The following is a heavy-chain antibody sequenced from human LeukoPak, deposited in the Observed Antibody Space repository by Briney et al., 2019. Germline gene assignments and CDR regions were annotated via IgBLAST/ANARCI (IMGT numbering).Heavy chain of an antibody. J-gene: IGHJ4*02. D-gene: IGHD3-10*01. CDR3: AKDQVLWFGEPTFDY. Sequence: QTGGSLRLSCAASGFTFSDYAMNWVRQAPGKGLEWVSTISGSGGNTYYADSVKGRFTISRDNSKNTLYLQMNSLRAEDTAVYYCAKDQVLWFGEPTFDYWGQGTLVTVSS. CDR2: ISGSGGNT. CDR1: GFTFSDYA. V-gene: IGHV3-23*01.